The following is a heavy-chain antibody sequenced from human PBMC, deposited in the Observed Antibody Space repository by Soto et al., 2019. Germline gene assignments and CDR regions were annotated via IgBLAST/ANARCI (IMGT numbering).Heavy chain of an antibody. V-gene: IGHV4-59*13. CDR3: ARHTVTIRAGFDY. CDR1: GGSISTYY. J-gene: IGHJ4*02. CDR2: THYSGNT. Sequence: QVQLQESGPGLVKPSATLSLTCTVSGGSISTYYWDWIRQPPGKELEWIGYTHYSGNTNYHPSLRSRVTISLDTSRNQFSLKLSSVTAADTAIYYCARHTVTIRAGFDYWGPGALVTVSS. D-gene: IGHD4-17*01.